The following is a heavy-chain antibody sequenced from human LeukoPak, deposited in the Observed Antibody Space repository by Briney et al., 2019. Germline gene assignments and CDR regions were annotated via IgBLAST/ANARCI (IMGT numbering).Heavy chain of an antibody. CDR3: AKSSRTYYDYVWGSYREGEYYFDY. D-gene: IGHD3-16*02. CDR1: GFTFSSYA. Sequence: GGSLRLSCAASGFTFSSYAMSWVRQAPGKGLEWVSAISGSGGSTYYADSVKGRFTISRDNSKNTLYLQMNSLRAKDTAVYYCAKSSRTYYDYVWGSYREGEYYFDYWGQGTLVTVSS. V-gene: IGHV3-23*01. CDR2: ISGSGGST. J-gene: IGHJ4*02.